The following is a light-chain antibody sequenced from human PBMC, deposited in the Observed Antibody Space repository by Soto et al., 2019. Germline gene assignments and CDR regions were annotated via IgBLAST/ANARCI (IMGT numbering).Light chain of an antibody. CDR1: QSVGNN. Sequence: EIVMTQSPATLSVSPGERATLSCRASQSVGNNLAWYQHKPGQAPRLLIYGASTRATGIPAKFSGSGSGTEFTLTISSLQSVDFAVYYCQQYNNWLYTFGQGTKLEIK. CDR2: GAS. CDR3: QQYNNWLYT. V-gene: IGKV3-15*01. J-gene: IGKJ2*01.